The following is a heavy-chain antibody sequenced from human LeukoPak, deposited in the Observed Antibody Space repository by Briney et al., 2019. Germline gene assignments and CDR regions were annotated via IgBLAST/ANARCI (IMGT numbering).Heavy chain of an antibody. D-gene: IGHD6-13*01. Sequence: GGSLRLSCVASGFIFSSYAMHWVRQAPGKGLEWVAFIRYDGNNEYYADSVKGRFTISRDNSKNTLYLQMNSLRAEDTAVYYCAKGYSSSWYYVYWGQGTLVTVSS. CDR3: AKGYSSSWYYVY. V-gene: IGHV3-30*02. CDR1: GFIFSSYA. CDR2: IRYDGNNE. J-gene: IGHJ4*02.